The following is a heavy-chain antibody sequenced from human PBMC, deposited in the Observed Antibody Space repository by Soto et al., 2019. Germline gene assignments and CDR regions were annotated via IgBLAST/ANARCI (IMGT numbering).Heavy chain of an antibody. CDR1: GASISSGW. D-gene: IGHD3-10*01. V-gene: IGHV4-4*02. J-gene: IGHJ5*02. Sequence: SETLSLTCAVSGASISSGWWTWVRQPPGKGLEWIGETLYSGRTNYNSSLNSRVTISIDKSKKQFSLNLSSVTAADTAVYYCSSRVTDAPTWGQGTLVPVSS. CDR3: SSRVTDAPT. CDR2: TLYSGRT.